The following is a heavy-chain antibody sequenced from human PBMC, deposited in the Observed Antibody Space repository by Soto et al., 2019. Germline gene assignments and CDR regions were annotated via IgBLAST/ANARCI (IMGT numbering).Heavy chain of an antibody. Sequence: ASVKVSCKASGGTFSSYAISWVRQAPGQGLEWMGGIIPIFGTANYAQKFQGRVTITADESTSTAYMELSSLRSEDTAVYYCARAIYSGYGKTYYGMDVWGQGTTVTVSS. CDR1: GGTFSSYA. CDR3: ARAIYSGYGKTYYGMDV. CDR2: IIPIFGTA. V-gene: IGHV1-69*13. D-gene: IGHD5-12*01. J-gene: IGHJ6*02.